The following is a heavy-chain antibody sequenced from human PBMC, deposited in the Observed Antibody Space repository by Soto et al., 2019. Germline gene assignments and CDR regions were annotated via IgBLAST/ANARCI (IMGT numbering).Heavy chain of an antibody. J-gene: IGHJ6*02. CDR1: SGSISSGDYY. CDR2: IYYSGST. D-gene: IGHD2-15*01. V-gene: IGHV4-30-4*01. Sequence: QVQLQESGPGLVKPSQTLSLTCTVSSGSISSGDYYWSWIRQPPGTGLEWMGYIYYSGSTYYNPSLKGRVTISVDTSQNPLSLKLSSVTAADTAVYYCARLVVARHYYYGMDVWGQGTTVTVSS. CDR3: ARLVVARHYYYGMDV.